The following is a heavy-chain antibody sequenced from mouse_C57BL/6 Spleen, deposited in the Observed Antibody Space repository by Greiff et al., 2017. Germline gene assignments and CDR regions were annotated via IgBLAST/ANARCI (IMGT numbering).Heavy chain of an antibody. CDR3: AHYYGSSYGFAY. V-gene: IGHV1-82*01. CDR2: IYPGDGDT. D-gene: IGHD1-1*01. Sequence: VQLQQSGPELVKPGASVKISCQASGYAFSSSWMNWVKQRPGKGLEWIGRIYPGDGDTNYNGQFKGKATLTADKSSSTAYMQLSSLTSEDSAVYFCAHYYGSSYGFAYWGQGTLVTVSA. J-gene: IGHJ3*01. CDR1: GYAFSSSW.